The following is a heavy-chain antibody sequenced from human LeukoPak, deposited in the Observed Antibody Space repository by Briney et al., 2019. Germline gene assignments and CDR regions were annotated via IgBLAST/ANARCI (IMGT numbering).Heavy chain of an antibody. CDR3: ARETSQKGAHYMDV. CDR2: IYYSGST. CDR1: VGSISSYY. V-gene: IGHV4-59*01. J-gene: IGHJ6*03. Sequence: SETLSLTCTVSVGSISSYYWSWIRQPPEKGLEWIGCIYYSGSTNYNPSLKSRVTISVDTSKNQFSLKLSSVTAADTAVYYCARETSQKGAHYMDVWGKGTTVTISS. D-gene: IGHD3-16*01.